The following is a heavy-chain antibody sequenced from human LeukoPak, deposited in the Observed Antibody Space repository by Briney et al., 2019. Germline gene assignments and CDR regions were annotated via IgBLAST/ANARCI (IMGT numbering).Heavy chain of an antibody. Sequence: GGSLRLSCAASGFTVSSNYMSWVRQAPGKGLEWVSVIYSGGSTYYADSVRGRFTISRDNFKNTLYLQMNRLRVEDTAIYYCVKDRKAVTPTDYWGQGTLVTVSS. CDR3: VKDRKAVTPTDY. J-gene: IGHJ4*02. CDR2: IYSGGST. CDR1: GFTVSSNY. V-gene: IGHV3-53*01. D-gene: IGHD4-17*01.